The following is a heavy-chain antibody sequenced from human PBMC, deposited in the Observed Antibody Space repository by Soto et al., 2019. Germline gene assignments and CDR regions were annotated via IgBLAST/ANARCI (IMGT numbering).Heavy chain of an antibody. D-gene: IGHD2-15*01. J-gene: IGHJ3*02. V-gene: IGHV4-34*01. Sequence: PSETLSLTCAVYGVNFSGYYWSWIRQPPGKGLEWIGEINHSGSTNYNPSLKSRVTISVDTSKNQFSLKLSSVTAADTAVYYCARVLGYHDDDAFDIWGQGTMVTVSS. CDR3: ARVLGYHDDDAFDI. CDR2: INHSGST. CDR1: GVNFSGYY.